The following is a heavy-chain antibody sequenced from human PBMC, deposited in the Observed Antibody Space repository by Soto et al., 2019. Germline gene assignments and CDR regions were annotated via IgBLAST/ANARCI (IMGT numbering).Heavy chain of an antibody. CDR1: VFTFSMYW. J-gene: IGHJ4*02. CDR3: TRGPRSTSTGTGAF. Sequence: SGWSLRLSCAASVFTFSMYWMHWVRQVPGKGPEWVSRINDDGSSTNYADSVKGRFTISRDNAKNTLYLQMNDLRAEDTAVYYCTRGPRSTSTGTGAFWGQGTLVTVSS. V-gene: IGHV3-74*01. CDR2: INDDGSST. D-gene: IGHD1-1*01.